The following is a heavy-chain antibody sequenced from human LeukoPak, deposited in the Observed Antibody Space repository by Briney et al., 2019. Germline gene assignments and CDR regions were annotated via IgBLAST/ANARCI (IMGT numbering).Heavy chain of an antibody. V-gene: IGHV1-69*05. D-gene: IGHD2/OR15-2a*01. J-gene: IGHJ2*01. CDR1: GGTFSTYA. CDR2: IIPIFGTA. Sequence: SVKVSCKASGGTFSTYAINWVRQAPGQGLEWMGGIIPIFGTANYAQKFQGRVTITTDESTSTAYMELSSLRSEDTAVYYCARGGTDYFSAGYFDLWGRGTLVTVSS. CDR3: ARGGTDYFSAGYFDL.